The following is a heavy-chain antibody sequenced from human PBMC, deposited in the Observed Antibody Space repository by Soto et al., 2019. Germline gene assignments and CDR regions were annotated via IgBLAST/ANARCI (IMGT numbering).Heavy chain of an antibody. CDR3: ARPLYAYWAFGI. CDR1: GDSMTISDFL. Sequence: SETLSLTCTVSGDSMTISDFLWGWVRQSPGKGLEWIGGIYYSGSAYYNPSLGSRATLSVDTSRNQFFLSVTSVTAADTAVYYCARPLYAYWAFGIWGEGKFVTV. CDR2: IYYSGSA. D-gene: IGHD2-2*01. J-gene: IGHJ3*02. V-gene: IGHV4-39*01.